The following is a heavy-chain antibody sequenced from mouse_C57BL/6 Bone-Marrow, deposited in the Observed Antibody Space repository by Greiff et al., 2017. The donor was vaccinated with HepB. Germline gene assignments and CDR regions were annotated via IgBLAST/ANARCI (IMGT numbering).Heavy chain of an antibody. CDR2: INYDGSST. CDR3: ARDYYGSGDYFDY. J-gene: IGHJ2*01. Sequence: EVQLVESEGGLVQPGSSMKLSCTASGFTFSDYYMAWVRQVPEKGLEWVANINYDGSSTYYLDSLKSRFIISRDNAKNILYLQMSSLKSEDTATYYCARDYYGSGDYFDYWGQGTTLTVSS. D-gene: IGHD1-1*01. CDR1: GFTFSDYY. V-gene: IGHV5-16*01.